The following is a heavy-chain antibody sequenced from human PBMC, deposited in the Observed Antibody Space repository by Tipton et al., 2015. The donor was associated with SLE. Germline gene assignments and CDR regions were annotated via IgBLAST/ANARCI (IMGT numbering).Heavy chain of an antibody. D-gene: IGHD3-10*01. CDR1: GGSFSGYY. Sequence: TLSLTCAVYGGSFSGYYWSWIRQPPGKGLEWIEEINHSGSTNYNPSLKSRVTISVDTSKNQFSLRLTSVTAADTAVYYCARGGDLWFGEFYFDYWGQGTLVTVSS. J-gene: IGHJ4*02. CDR3: ARGGDLWFGEFYFDY. CDR2: INHSGST. V-gene: IGHV4-34*01.